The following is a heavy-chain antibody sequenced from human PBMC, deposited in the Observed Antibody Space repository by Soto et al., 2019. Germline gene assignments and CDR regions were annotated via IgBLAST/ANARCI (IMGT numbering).Heavy chain of an antibody. Sequence: QVQLVQSGAEVKKPGASVKVSCKASGYTFTSSDINWVRQATGQGLEWMVWMNPNSGNTGYAQKFQGRVTMTSNTSISTAYMELSSLRSEDTAVYYCARGQRSSSTFDYWGQGTLVTVSS. V-gene: IGHV1-8*01. D-gene: IGHD6-6*01. J-gene: IGHJ4*02. CDR1: GYTFTSSD. CDR2: MNPNSGNT. CDR3: ARGQRSSSTFDY.